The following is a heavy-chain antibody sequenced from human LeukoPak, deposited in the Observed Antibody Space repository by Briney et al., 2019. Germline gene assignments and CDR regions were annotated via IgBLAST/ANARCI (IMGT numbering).Heavy chain of an antibody. V-gene: IGHV3-53*01. D-gene: IGHD6-13*01. CDR1: GFTVSSNY. Sequence: GGSLRLSCAASGFTVSSNYMSWVRQAPGKGLEWVSVIYSGGSTYYADSVKGRFAISRENSTNTPYLQMNSLRAEDAAVYYCARARGAAAGNDYWGQGTLVTVSS. CDR3: ARARGAAAGNDY. CDR2: IYSGGST. J-gene: IGHJ4*02.